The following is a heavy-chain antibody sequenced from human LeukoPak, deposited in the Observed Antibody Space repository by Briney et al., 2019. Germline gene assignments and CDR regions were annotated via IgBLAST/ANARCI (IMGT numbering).Heavy chain of an antibody. CDR2: MSSGGTYV. J-gene: IGHJ3*02. CDR1: GFSFSSFA. V-gene: IGHV3-21*01. CDR3: ARETRDGYNWRRGSAFDI. D-gene: IGHD5-24*01. Sequence: GGSLRLSCAASGFSFSSFAMTWVRQAPGKGLEWVSSMSSGGTYVYYPDSVRGRFTISRDNAKNSLYLLMNNLRAEDTAVYYCARETRDGYNWRRGSAFDIWGQGTMVTVSS.